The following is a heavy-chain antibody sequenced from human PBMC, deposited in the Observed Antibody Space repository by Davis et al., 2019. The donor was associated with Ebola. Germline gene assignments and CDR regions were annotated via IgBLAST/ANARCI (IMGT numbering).Heavy chain of an antibody. V-gene: IGHV4-34*01. D-gene: IGHD6-25*01. CDR1: GGSFSGYY. CDR2: VHFSGSI. Sequence: PSETLSLTCAVYGGSFSGYYWSWIRQSPGKGLEWIGEVHFSGSISYNPSLKSRVTISVDTSKNQFSLKLTSMTAADTAVYYCARGSDRAKSGISWGQGTLVTVSS. CDR3: ARGSDRAKSGIS. J-gene: IGHJ5*02.